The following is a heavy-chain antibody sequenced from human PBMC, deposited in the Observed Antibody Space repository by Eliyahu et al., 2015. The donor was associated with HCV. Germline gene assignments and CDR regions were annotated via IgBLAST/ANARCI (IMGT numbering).Heavy chain of an antibody. CDR1: GFXFSSYA. D-gene: IGHD1/OR15-1a*01. CDR2: ISGSGGST. CDR3: AKAPNWNNGDWFDP. Sequence: EVQLLESGGGLVQPGGSLRLSXAASGFXFSSYAMSWVRQAPGKGLGWVSAISGSGGSTYYADSVKGRFTISRDNSKNTLYLQMNSLRAEDTAVYYCAKAPNWNNGDWFDPWGQGTLVTVSS. J-gene: IGHJ5*02. V-gene: IGHV3-23*01.